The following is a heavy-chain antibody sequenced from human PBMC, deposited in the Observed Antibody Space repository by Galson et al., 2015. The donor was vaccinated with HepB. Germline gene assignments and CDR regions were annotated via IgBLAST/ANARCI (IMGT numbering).Heavy chain of an antibody. CDR1: GFTFSSYW. V-gene: IGHV3-74*01. D-gene: IGHD3-9*01. J-gene: IGHJ4*02. CDR3: VKDLAELRYFDWLGGY. Sequence: SLRLSCAASGFTFSSYWMHWVRQAPGKGLVWVSRINSDGSSTSYADSVKGRFTISRDNSKNTLYLQMSSLRAEDTAVYYCVKDLAELRYFDWLGGYWGQGTLVTVSS. CDR2: INSDGSST.